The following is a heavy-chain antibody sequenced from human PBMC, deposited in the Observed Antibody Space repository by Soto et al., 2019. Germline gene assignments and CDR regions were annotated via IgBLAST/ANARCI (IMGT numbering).Heavy chain of an antibody. Sequence: SETLSLTCTVSGGSISSGDYYWSWIRQPPGKGLEWIGYIYYSGSTYYNPSLKSRVTISVDTSKNQFSLKLSSVTAADTAVYYCARDNYDSSGYYGMDVWGQGTTVTVSS. J-gene: IGHJ6*02. CDR3: ARDNYDSSGYYGMDV. CDR1: GGSISSGDYY. V-gene: IGHV4-30-4*01. D-gene: IGHD3-22*01. CDR2: IYYSGST.